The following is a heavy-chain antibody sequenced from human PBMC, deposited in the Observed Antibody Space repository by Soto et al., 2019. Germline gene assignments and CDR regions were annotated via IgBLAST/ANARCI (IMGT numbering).Heavy chain of an antibody. CDR1: GGTFSSYA. J-gene: IGHJ6*02. CDR3: ASPLRRVDYYDSSGYYYYYYGMDV. D-gene: IGHD3-22*01. V-gene: IGHV1-69*13. CDR2: IIPIFGTA. Sequence: GASVKVSCKASGGTFSSYAISWVRQAPGQGLEWMGGIIPIFGTANYAQKFQGRVTITADESTSTAYMELSSLRSEDTAVYYCASPLRRVDYYDSSGYYYYYYGMDVWGQGTTVTVS.